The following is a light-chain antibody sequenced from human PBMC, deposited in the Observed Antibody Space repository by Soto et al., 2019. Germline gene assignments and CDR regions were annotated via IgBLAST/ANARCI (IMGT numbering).Light chain of an antibody. V-gene: IGKV3-11*01. CDR2: DAS. CDR1: QGVSDF. Sequence: EIVLTQSPATLSLSPGERATLSCRASQGVSDFLDWLQQKPGQAPRLLIYDASNRAAGIPARFSGSGSETHFTLTISSLEPEDFAIYYCQQRSRWPLTFGAGTKVEIK. J-gene: IGKJ4*01. CDR3: QQRSRWPLT.